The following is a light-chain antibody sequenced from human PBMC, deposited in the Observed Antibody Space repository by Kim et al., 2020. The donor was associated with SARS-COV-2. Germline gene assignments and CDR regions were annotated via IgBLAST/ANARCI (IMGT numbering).Light chain of an antibody. CDR2: GTA. CDR1: ETVANIY. V-gene: IGKV3-20*01. J-gene: IGKJ2*03. Sequence: SPGNRDTLACRASETVANIYLGWYQQKPGQAPRLLVYGTANRATGIPDRFSGSGSGTDFTLTISRLEPEDFAIYYCQQYGSLPPYSFGQGTKLEI. CDR3: QQYGSLPPYS.